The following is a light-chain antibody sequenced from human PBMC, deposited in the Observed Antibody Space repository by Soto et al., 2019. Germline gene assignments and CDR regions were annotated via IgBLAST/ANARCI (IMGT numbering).Light chain of an antibody. CDR3: QQLNSYPLT. CDR2: VAS. V-gene: IGKV1-17*01. Sequence: IQMTQSPSSLSASVGDTVTVTCRASQGIRNYLNWFQQKPGKAPKRLISVASTLQSGVPSRFSGSGSGTEFTLTISSLQPEDFATYYCQQLNSYPLTFGGGTKVDIK. J-gene: IGKJ4*01. CDR1: QGIRNY.